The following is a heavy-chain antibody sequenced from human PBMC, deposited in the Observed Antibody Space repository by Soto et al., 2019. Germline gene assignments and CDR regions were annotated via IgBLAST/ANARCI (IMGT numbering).Heavy chain of an antibody. CDR3: ARMSATGTRWFDP. CDR1: GGSINSCAYH. J-gene: IGHJ5*02. CDR2: ISYRGTT. D-gene: IGHD1-1*01. V-gene: IGHV4-31*03. Sequence: PWETLSLTCTVSGGSINSCAYHWGWVRHHPGKGLEWIGAISYRGTTYSNPSLQSRMTMSVDPSKTQLSLKLSSVTAADTAVYYCARMSATGTRWFDPWGPATLVTVSS.